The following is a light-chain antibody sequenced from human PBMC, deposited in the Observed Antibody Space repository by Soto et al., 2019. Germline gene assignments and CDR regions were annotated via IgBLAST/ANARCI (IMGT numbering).Light chain of an antibody. CDR3: MQALQTQWT. Sequence: DIGLTHSPLSLPVTPEEPASIPCSPSQILRLSMGYNYLDWYLQRPGQSPQLLIYLGSNRASGVPDRFSGSASGTDFTLKISRVEAEDVGVYYCMQALQTQWTFGQGTKVEIK. J-gene: IGKJ1*01. CDR2: LGS. V-gene: IGKV2-28*01. CDR1: QILRLSMGYNY.